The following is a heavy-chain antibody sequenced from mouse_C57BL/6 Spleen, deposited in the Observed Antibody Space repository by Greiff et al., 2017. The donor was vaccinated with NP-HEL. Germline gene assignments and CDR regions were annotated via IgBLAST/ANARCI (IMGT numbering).Heavy chain of an antibody. D-gene: IGHD1-1*01. V-gene: IGHV5-9*01. CDR1: GFTFSSYT. J-gene: IGHJ1*03. CDR2: ISGGGGNT. CDR3: ARQGYYYGSSWYFDV. Sequence: EVHLVESGGGLVKPGGSLKLSCAASGFTFSSYTMSWVRQTPEKRLEWVATISGGGGNTYYPDSVKGRFTISRDNAKNTLYLQMSSLRSEDTALYYCARQGYYYGSSWYFDVWGTGTTVTVSS.